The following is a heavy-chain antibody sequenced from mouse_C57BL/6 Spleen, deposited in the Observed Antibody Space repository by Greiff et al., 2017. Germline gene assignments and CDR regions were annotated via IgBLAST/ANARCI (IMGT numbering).Heavy chain of an antibody. CDR1: GYTFTSYW. D-gene: IGHD2-3*01. J-gene: IGHJ1*03. CDR3: AEDDGCSYWYFDV. V-gene: IGHV1-52*01. Sequence: QVQLQQPGAELVRPGSSVKLSCKASGYTFTSYWMHWVKQRPIQGLEWIGNIDPSDSETHYNQKFKDKATLTVDKSSSTAYMQLSSLTSEDSAVYYCAEDDGCSYWYFDVWGTGTTVTVSS. CDR2: IDPSDSET.